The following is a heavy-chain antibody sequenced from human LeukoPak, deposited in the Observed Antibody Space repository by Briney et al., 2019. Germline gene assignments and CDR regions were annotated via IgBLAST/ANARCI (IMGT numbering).Heavy chain of an antibody. CDR3: ARDHRDAFDI. V-gene: IGHV3-21*01. CDR1: GFTFSSYS. Sequence: GGSLRLSCAASGFTFSSYSMNWVRQAPGKGLEWVSSISTSSTYIYYADSVKGRFTISRDNAKNSLYLQMNSLRAEDTAVYYCARDHRDAFDIWGQGTMVTVSS. J-gene: IGHJ3*02. CDR2: ISTSSTYI.